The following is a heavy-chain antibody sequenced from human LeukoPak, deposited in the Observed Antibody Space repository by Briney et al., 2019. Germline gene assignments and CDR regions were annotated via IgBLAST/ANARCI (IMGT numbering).Heavy chain of an antibody. V-gene: IGHV3-66*02. J-gene: IGHJ6*03. Sequence: GGSLRLSCAASGFTVSSNYMTWVRQAPGKGLEWVSVIYSGGTTYSADSVKGRFTMSRDNSKNTLYLQMNSLRAEDAAVYYCARERSSTSNYYYYYYYMDVWGKGTTVTVSS. CDR1: GFTVSSNY. CDR3: ARERSSTSNYYYYYYYMDV. CDR2: IYSGGTT. D-gene: IGHD2-2*01.